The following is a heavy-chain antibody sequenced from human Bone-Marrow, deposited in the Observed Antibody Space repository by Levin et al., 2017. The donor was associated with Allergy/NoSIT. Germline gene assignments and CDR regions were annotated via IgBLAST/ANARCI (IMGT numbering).Heavy chain of an antibody. D-gene: IGHD1-7*01. J-gene: IGHJ4*02. Sequence: KSSETLSLTCTVSGASMRGSSYQWGWVRQTPGKGLEWLGSLDYSGTTYYNPSLKSRLILSIDLSRDQFSLKLTSVNAADTALYFCARHWGPDEITGTILEYWGQGSLVTVSS. CDR3: ARHWGPDEITGTILEY. CDR1: GASMRGSSYQ. CDR2: LDYSGTT. V-gene: IGHV4-39*07.